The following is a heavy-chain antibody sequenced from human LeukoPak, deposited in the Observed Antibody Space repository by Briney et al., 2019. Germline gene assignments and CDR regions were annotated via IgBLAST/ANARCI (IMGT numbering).Heavy chain of an antibody. J-gene: IGHJ4*02. V-gene: IGHV4-34*01. CDR3: ARGLKRGYSVYYIDY. CDR1: GGSFSGYY. D-gene: IGHD5/OR15-5a*01. CDR2: INHSGST. Sequence: PSETLSLTCAVYGGSFSGYYWSWIRQPPGKGLEWIGEINHSGSTNYNPSLKSRVTISVDTSKNQFSLKLSSVTAADTAVYYCARGLKRGYSVYYIDYWGQGTLVTVSS.